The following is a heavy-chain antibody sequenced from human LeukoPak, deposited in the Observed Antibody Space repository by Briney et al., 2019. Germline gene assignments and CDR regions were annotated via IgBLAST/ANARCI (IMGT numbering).Heavy chain of an antibody. V-gene: IGHV5-51*01. CDR2: IYPGDSDT. CDR1: GYSFTSYW. J-gene: IGHJ4*02. Sequence: GESLKISCKGSGYSFTSYWTSWVRQMPGKGLEWMGIIYPGDSDTRYSPSFQGQVTISADKSISTAYLQWSSLQASDTAMYYCARHRGNSIKAFDYWGQGTLVTVSS. CDR3: ARHRGNSIKAFDY. D-gene: IGHD4-23*01.